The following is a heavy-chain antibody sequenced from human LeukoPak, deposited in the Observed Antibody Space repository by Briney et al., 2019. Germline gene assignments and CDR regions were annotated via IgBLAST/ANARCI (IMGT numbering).Heavy chain of an antibody. J-gene: IGHJ6*03. D-gene: IGHD3-22*01. CDR1: GGSFSGYY. Sequence: SETLSLTCAVYGGSFSGYYWTWIRQAPGKGLEWIGEINPSGRISYNPPLKSRLTISVDASKNQSSLNLRSLTAADTAVYYCARGRQEVSMIVVVMTAVSYYLDVWGKGTTVTVS. V-gene: IGHV4-34*01. CDR2: INPSGRI. CDR3: ARGRQEVSMIVVVMTAVSYYLDV.